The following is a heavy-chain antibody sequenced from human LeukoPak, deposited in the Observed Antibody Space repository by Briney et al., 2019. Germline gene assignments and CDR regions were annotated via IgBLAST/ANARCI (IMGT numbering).Heavy chain of an antibody. CDR2: ISGSGGST. CDR1: GFTFSSYA. J-gene: IGHJ4*02. Sequence: GGSLRLSCAASGFTFSSYAMSWVRQAPGKGLEWASAISGSGGSTYYADSVKGRFTISRDNSKNTLYLQMNSLRAEDTAVYYCAKDRVGAVAGYLDYWGQGTLVTVSS. V-gene: IGHV3-23*01. D-gene: IGHD6-19*01. CDR3: AKDRVGAVAGYLDY.